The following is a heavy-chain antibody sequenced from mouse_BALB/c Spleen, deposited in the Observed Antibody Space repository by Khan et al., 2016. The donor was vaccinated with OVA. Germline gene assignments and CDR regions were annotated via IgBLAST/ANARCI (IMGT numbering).Heavy chain of an antibody. CDR1: GFTFSGFG. V-gene: IGHV5-17*02. Sequence: EVELVESGGGLVQPGGSRKLSCAASGFTFSGFGMHWVRQAPEKGLEWVAYISSGRSTIYYADTVKGRFTISRDNPKNPLFLQMASLRSEDTAMYYCARTGYYYFDYWGQGTTLTVSS. D-gene: IGHD2-3*01. CDR2: ISSGRSTI. CDR3: ARTGYYYFDY. J-gene: IGHJ2*01.